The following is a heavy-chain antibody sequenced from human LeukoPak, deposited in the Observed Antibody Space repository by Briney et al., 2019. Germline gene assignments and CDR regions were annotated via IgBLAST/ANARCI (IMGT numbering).Heavy chain of an antibody. CDR3: AKAALRGSGSYFLDY. V-gene: IGHV3-11*04. D-gene: IGHD3-10*01. Sequence: GGSLRLSCAASGFTFSDYYMNWIRQAPGKGLEWVSYISSSGSSIYYADSVKGRSTISRDNSKNTLYLQMNSLRAEDTAVYYCAKAALRGSGSYFLDYWGQGTLVTVSS. CDR1: GFTFSDYY. CDR2: ISSSGSSI. J-gene: IGHJ4*02.